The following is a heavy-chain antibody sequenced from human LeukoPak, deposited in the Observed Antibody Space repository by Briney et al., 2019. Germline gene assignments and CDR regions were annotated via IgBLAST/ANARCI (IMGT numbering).Heavy chain of an antibody. CDR1: GGTFSSYA. D-gene: IGHD4-17*01. CDR2: IIPIFGTA. J-gene: IGHJ6*02. CDR3: ARELYGDGSTPQKYYYYYYGMDV. Sequence: ASVNVSCKASGGTFSSYAISWVRQAPGHGIEWMGGIIPIFGTANYAQQFQGRVTITADESTSTAYMELSSLRSEDTAVYYCARELYGDGSTPQKYYYYYYGMDVWGQGTTVTVSS. V-gene: IGHV1-69*13.